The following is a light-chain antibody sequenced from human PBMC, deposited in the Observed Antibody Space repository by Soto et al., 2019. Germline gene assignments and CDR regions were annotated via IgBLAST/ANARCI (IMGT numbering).Light chain of an antibody. CDR1: QGISSA. CDR3: LQFNTYPPLT. CDR2: DAS. Sequence: AIQLTQSPSSLSASVGDRVTITCRASQGISSALAWYQQKPGRSPKLLIYDASTLASGVPSRFSGSGSGTDFTLTIRGLQPEDFATYYCLQFNTYPPLTFGPGTKVDIK. J-gene: IGKJ3*01. V-gene: IGKV1-13*02.